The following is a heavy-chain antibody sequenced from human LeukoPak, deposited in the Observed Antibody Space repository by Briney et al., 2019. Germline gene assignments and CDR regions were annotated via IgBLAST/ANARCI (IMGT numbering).Heavy chain of an antibody. CDR2: ITSSSSYT. CDR3: ARDPYFGELSPHVYYWYMDV. D-gene: IGHD3-10*01. V-gene: IGHV3-21*01. CDR1: GFTFSSYG. Sequence: NPGGSLRLSCAGSGFTFSSYGMRWVRQAPGKGLEWVSSITSSSSYTYYAESVKGRFTISRDNAENSLYLQMNSLRAEDTAVYYCARDPYFGELSPHVYYWYMDVWGKGTTVTISS. J-gene: IGHJ6*03.